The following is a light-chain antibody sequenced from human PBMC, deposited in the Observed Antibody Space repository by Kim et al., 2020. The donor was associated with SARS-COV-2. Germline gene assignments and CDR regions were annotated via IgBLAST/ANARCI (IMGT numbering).Light chain of an antibody. CDR2: SNI. V-gene: IGLV1-44*01. CDR3: ASWDDSLSGWV. CDR1: NSDSGSNT. Sequence: GKRFTTSCSGSNSDSGSNTVNWYQQFPGTAPKLLIYSNIQRPSGVPDRFSGSKSGTSASLAISGLQSEDEADYYCASWDDSLSGWVFGGGTQLTVL. J-gene: IGLJ3*02.